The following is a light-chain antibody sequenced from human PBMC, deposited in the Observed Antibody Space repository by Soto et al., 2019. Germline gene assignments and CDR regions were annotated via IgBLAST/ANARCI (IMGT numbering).Light chain of an antibody. Sequence: DIQMTQSPSSLSASVGDRVTITCRASQSISSYLNWYQQKPGKAPKVLIYAASSLQSGVPSRFSGSGSGTDFTLTISSLQPEDFETYYCQQSYSTPRTFGQGTKVDIK. CDR1: QSISSY. CDR3: QQSYSTPRT. V-gene: IGKV1-39*01. J-gene: IGKJ1*01. CDR2: AAS.